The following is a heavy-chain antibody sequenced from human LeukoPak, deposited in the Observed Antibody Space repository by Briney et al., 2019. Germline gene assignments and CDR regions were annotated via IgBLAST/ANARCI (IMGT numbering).Heavy chain of an antibody. J-gene: IGHJ2*01. CDR3: ARGRDGDSFGYFDL. Sequence: ASVKVSCKASGYTFTSYDINWVRQATGQGLEWMGWMTPNSAYTGYAQKFQGRVTITRNTSITTAYMELSSLRFEDTAVYYCARGRDGDSFGYFDLWGRGTLVTVSS. V-gene: IGHV1-8*03. CDR1: GYTFTSYD. CDR2: MTPNSAYT. D-gene: IGHD5-24*01.